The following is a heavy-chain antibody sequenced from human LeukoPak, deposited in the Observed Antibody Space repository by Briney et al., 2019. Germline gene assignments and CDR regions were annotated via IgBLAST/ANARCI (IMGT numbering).Heavy chain of an antibody. J-gene: IGHJ4*02. CDR3: ARAEIVVPAASGDY. D-gene: IGHD2-2*01. CDR2: INPNSGGT. V-gene: IGHV1-2*02. CDR1: GYTFTGYY. Sequence: APVKVSCKASGYTFTGYYMHWVRQAPGQGLEWMGWINPNSGGTNYAQKFQGRVTMTRDTSISTAYLELSRLKSDDTAVYYCARAEIVVPAASGDYWGQGTLVTVSS.